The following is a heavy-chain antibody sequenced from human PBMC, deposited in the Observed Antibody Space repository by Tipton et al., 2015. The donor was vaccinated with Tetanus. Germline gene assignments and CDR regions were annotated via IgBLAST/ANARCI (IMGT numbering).Heavy chain of an antibody. V-gene: IGHV3-48*01. D-gene: IGHD3-10*01. CDR2: ISTSSTTI. Sequence: SLRLSCAASGFTFNTYNMNWVRQAPGKGLEWVSYISTSSTTIFYADSVRGRFTISRDNAKNSLYLQMNSLRVEDTAVYYCARDPHTIRTGNHRGFDYWGQGTLVTVSS. CDR3: ARDPHTIRTGNHRGFDY. J-gene: IGHJ4*02. CDR1: GFTFNTYN.